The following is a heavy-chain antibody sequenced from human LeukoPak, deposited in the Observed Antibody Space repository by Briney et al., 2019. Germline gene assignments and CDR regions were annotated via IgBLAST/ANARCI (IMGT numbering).Heavy chain of an antibody. V-gene: IGHV4-59*01. Sequence: SETLSLTCTVSGGSIRSYFWSWLRQPPGKGLEWIGYIWDTEITDYNPSLKSRVTISLDTSKNHFSLKLRSVTAADTALYFCARGLVLATDDALDIWGQGTLVTVSS. CDR3: ARGLVLATDDALDI. CDR2: IWDTEIT. J-gene: IGHJ3*02. CDR1: GGSIRSYF. D-gene: IGHD5-12*01.